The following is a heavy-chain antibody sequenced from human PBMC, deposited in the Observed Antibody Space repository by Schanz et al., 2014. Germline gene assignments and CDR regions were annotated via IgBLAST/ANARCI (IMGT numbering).Heavy chain of an antibody. V-gene: IGHV4-61*02. CDR1: GGSISSGNYY. J-gene: IGHJ4*02. CDR3: ARLDPYCRSGTCSRAFDF. D-gene: IGHD2-15*01. Sequence: QVQLQESGPGLVKPSQTLSLTCTVSGGSISSGNYYWNWIRQPAGKGLEWIGRIYTSGSTNYNPSHKSPFTIPVPTSRNHFPLTLSSVTAADTAVYYCARLDPYCRSGTCSRAFDFWGQGTLVTVSS. CDR2: IYTSGST.